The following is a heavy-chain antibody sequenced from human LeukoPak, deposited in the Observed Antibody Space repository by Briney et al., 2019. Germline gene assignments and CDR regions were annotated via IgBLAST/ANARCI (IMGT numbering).Heavy chain of an antibody. CDR3: AKDLISYYYDSSGYYPTLDY. D-gene: IGHD3-22*01. J-gene: IGHJ4*02. CDR1: GFTFSSYA. V-gene: IGHV3-23*01. Sequence: GGSLRLSCAASGFTFSSYAMSWVRQAPGKGLEWVSAISGSGGSTYHADSVKGRFTISRDNSKNTLYLQMNSLRAEDTAVYYCAKDLISYYYDSSGYYPTLDYWGQGTLVTVSS. CDR2: ISGSGGST.